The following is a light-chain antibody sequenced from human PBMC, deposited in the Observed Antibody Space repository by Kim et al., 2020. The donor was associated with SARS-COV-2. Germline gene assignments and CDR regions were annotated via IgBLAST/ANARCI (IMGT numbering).Light chain of an antibody. Sequence: VSPGQTARITCSGDALPKQYGYWFQQQPGQAPVVVIYRDTERPSGIPERFSGSASGTTVTLTISGVQAEDEADSYCHSADSSDTWVFGGGTQLTVL. CDR2: RDT. CDR1: ALPKQY. J-gene: IGLJ3*02. V-gene: IGLV3-25*03. CDR3: HSADSSDTWV.